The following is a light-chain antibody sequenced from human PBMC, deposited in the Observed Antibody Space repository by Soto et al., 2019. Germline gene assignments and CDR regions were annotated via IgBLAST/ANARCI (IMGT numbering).Light chain of an antibody. J-gene: IGKJ5*01. CDR2: KAS. Sequence: DTQMTQPPCTLSASVGGRVTIICVASQTISSWLAWYQQKPGKPPNLLIYKASTLASGVPSRFSGSGSGTEFTLTINSLQPDDFAPYYCQQYHIYSGTFGQGTRLEIK. CDR1: QTISSW. V-gene: IGKV1-5*03. CDR3: QQYHIYSGT.